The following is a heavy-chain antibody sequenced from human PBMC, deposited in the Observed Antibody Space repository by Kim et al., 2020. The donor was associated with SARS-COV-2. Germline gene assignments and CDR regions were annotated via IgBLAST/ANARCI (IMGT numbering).Heavy chain of an antibody. V-gene: IGHV1-69*01. D-gene: IGHD6-25*01. CDR3: ARDQGSADY. Sequence: GTGNYAQKFQGRVTITADESPSTAYMELSSLRSEGTAVYYCARDQGSADYWGQGTLVTVSS. J-gene: IGHJ4*02. CDR2: GTG.